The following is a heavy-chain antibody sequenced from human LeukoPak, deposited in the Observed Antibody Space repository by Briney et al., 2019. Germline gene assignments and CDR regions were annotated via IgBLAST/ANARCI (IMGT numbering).Heavy chain of an antibody. D-gene: IGHD6-13*01. CDR3: ARVGMAAAEGPWFDP. CDR2: IIPILGIA. J-gene: IGHJ5*02. V-gene: IGHV1-69*04. CDR1: GGTFSSYA. Sequence: SVKVSCKASGGTFSSYAISWVRQAPGQGLEWMGRIIPILGIANYAQKFQGRVTITADKSTSTAYMELSSLRSEDTAVYYCARVGMAAAEGPWFDPWGQGTLVTVSS.